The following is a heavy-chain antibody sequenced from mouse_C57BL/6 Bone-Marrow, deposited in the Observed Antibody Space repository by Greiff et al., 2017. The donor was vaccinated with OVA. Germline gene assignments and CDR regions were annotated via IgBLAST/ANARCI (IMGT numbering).Heavy chain of an antibody. J-gene: IGHJ3*01. D-gene: IGHD3-2*02. CDR2: IYPGSGST. CDR1: GYTFTSYW. CDR3: ARWDSSGPFAY. V-gene: IGHV1-55*01. Sequence: QVQLQQSGAELVKPGASVKMSCKASGYTFTSYWITWVKQRPGQGLEWIGDIYPGSGSTNYNEKFKSKATLTVDTSSSTAYMQLSSLTAEDSSVYYCARWDSSGPFAYWGQGTLVTVSA.